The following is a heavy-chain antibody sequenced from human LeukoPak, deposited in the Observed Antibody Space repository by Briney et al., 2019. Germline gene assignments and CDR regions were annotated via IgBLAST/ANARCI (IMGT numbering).Heavy chain of an antibody. J-gene: IGHJ4*02. CDR1: GFTFSSYG. Sequence: PGGSLRLSCAASGFTFSSYGMHWVRQAPGKGLEWVAVIWYDGSNKYYADSVKGRFTISRDNSKNTMYLQMNSLRAEDTAVYYCARDESRGYGYFDYLGQGTLVTVSS. CDR3: ARDESRGYGYFDY. CDR2: IWYDGSNK. V-gene: IGHV3-33*01. D-gene: IGHD4-17*01.